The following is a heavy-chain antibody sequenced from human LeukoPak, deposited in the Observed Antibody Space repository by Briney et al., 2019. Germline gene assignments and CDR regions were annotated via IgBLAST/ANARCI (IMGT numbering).Heavy chain of an antibody. CDR2: IYSGGST. CDR3: ARGSILTGYYLKAEYFQH. J-gene: IGHJ1*01. V-gene: IGHV3-66*01. Sequence: GGSLRLSCAASGFTVSSNYMSWVRQAPGKGLEWVSVIYSGGSTYYADSVKGRSTISRDNAKDSLYLQMNSLRAEDTAVYYCARGSILTGYYLKAEYFQHWGQGTLVTVSS. D-gene: IGHD3-9*01. CDR1: GFTVSSNY.